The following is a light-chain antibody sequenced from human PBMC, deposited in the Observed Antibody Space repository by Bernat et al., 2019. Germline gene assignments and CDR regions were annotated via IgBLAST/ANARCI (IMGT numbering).Light chain of an antibody. V-gene: IGKV1-39*01. Sequence: DIQMTQSPPSLSASVGDRVAITCRASQDTSPYLNWYQQKPGKAPNLLIYVASNLQSGVPSRFSGSGSGRDFTLTISSLQAEGCATYHCQQGYSIPQTFGQGTKVEIK. CDR3: QQGYSIPQT. CDR2: VAS. J-gene: IGKJ1*01. CDR1: QDTSPY.